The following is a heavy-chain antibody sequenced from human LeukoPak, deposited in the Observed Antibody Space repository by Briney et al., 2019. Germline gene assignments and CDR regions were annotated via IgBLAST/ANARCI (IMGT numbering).Heavy chain of an antibody. CDR2: IYYSGST. CDR1: GGSISSYY. CDR3: ARDHYSYGVDY. D-gene: IGHD5-18*01. V-gene: IGHV4-59*01. Sequence: SETLSLTCTVSGGSISSYYWSWIRQPPGKGLEWIGYIYYSGSTNYNPSLKSRVTISVDTSKNQFSLKLSSVTAADTAVYYCARDHYSYGVDYWGQGTLVTVSS. J-gene: IGHJ4*02.